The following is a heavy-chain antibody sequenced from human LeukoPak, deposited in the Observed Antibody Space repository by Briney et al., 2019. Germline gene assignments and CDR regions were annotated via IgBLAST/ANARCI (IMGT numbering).Heavy chain of an antibody. CDR1: GGSISIYY. V-gene: IGHV4-4*07. D-gene: IGHD3-22*01. CDR2: IYTSGST. J-gene: IGHJ4*02. CDR3: ARDLNSSGYTYYFDY. Sequence: SETLSLTCTVSGGSISIYYWSWIRQPAGKGLEWIGRIYTSGSTNYNPSLKSRVTMSVDSSKNQFSLKLSSVTAADTAVYYCARDLNSSGYTYYFDYWGQGTLVTVSS.